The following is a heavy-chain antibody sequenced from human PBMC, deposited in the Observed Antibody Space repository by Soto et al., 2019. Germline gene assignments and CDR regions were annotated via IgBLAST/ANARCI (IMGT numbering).Heavy chain of an antibody. Sequence: VGSLRLSCAASGFTFSSYGMHWVRQAPGKGLEWVAVIWYDGSKKYYAESVKGRFTISRDNSKNTLYMEMNSLRGEDTAVYYCAREGSGYYAFDYWGQGTLVTVSS. CDR3: AREGSGYYAFDY. J-gene: IGHJ4*02. CDR1: GFTFSSYG. D-gene: IGHD5-12*01. CDR2: IWYDGSKK. V-gene: IGHV3-33*01.